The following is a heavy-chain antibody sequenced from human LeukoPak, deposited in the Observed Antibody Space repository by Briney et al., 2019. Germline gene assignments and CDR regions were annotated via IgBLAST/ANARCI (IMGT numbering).Heavy chain of an antibody. D-gene: IGHD6-13*01. CDR3: ARSLYSSSWYSLPFGYFDL. CDR2: IYYSGST. V-gene: IGHV4-30-4*08. CDR1: GGSISSGDYY. J-gene: IGHJ2*01. Sequence: PSETLSLTRTVSGGSISSGDYYWSWIRQPPGKGLEWIGYIYYSGSTYYNPSLKSRVTISVDTSKNQFSLKLSSVTAADTAVYYCARSLYSSSWYSLPFGYFDLWGRGTQVTVSS.